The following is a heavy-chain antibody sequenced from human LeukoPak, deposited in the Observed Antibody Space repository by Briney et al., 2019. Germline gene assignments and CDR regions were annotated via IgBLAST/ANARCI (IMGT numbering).Heavy chain of an antibody. D-gene: IGHD6-13*01. Sequence: GGSLRLSCAASGFIVSSNYMSWVRQAPGKGLEWVSVTYSDGSSYYTDSVKGRFTTSRDTSKNTLYLQMNSLRAEDTAVYYCASRIAAAGTDAFDIWGQGTMVTVSS. CDR2: TYSDGSS. V-gene: IGHV3-66*02. CDR1: GFIVSSNY. J-gene: IGHJ3*02. CDR3: ASRIAAAGTDAFDI.